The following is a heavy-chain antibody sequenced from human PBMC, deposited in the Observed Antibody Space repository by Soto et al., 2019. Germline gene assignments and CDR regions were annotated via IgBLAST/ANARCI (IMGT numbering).Heavy chain of an antibody. CDR3: AREPASDGYSSGWEN. CDR2: IKQDGSEK. CDR1: GFTFTSYW. Sequence: SGGSLRLSCVVSGFTFTSYWMSWVRQAPGKGLEWVANIKQDGSEKYYVDSVKGRFTISRDNAKNSLYLQMNSLRVEDTAVYYCAREPASDGYSSGWENWGQGTLVTVSS. D-gene: IGHD6-19*01. J-gene: IGHJ4*02. V-gene: IGHV3-7*05.